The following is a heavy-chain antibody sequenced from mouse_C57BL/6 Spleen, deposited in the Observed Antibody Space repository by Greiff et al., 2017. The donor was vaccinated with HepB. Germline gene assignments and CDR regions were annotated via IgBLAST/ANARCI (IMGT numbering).Heavy chain of an antibody. CDR2: ISSGGSYT. V-gene: IGHV5-6*01. Sequence: EVQVVESGGDLVKPGGSLKLSCAASGFTFSSYGMSWVRQTPDKRLEWVATISSGGSYTYYPDSVKGRFTISRDNAKNTLYLQMSSLKSEDTAMYYCARQRTYYYGSSYVDYFDYWGQGTTLTVSS. D-gene: IGHD1-1*01. J-gene: IGHJ2*01. CDR3: ARQRTYYYGSSYVDYFDY. CDR1: GFTFSSYG.